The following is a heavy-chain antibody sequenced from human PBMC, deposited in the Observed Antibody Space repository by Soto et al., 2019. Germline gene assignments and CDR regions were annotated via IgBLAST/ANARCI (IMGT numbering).Heavy chain of an antibody. J-gene: IGHJ5*02. D-gene: IGHD4-17*01. V-gene: IGHV4-59*01. CDR1: GGSISSYY. Sequence: PSETLSLTCTVSGGSISSYYWSWIRQPPGKGLEWIGYIYYSGSTNYNPSLKSRVTISVDTSKNQFSLKLSSVTAADTAVYYCARYDYGDWFDPWGQGTLVTVS. CDR2: IYYSGST. CDR3: ARYDYGDWFDP.